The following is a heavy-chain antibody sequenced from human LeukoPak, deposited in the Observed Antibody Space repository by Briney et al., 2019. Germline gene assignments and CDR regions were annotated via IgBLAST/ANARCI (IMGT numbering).Heavy chain of an antibody. V-gene: IGHV3-30*02. CDR3: AKEGAYYDSGSYVGHYMDV. D-gene: IGHD3-10*01. J-gene: IGHJ6*03. Sequence: GGSLRLSSATSGFTCSTYGIHWVRQAPGEGLEWVAESNKYYSDSVEGRFTISRDNSNNMLYLHMNSLRAEDTAVYYCAKEGAYYDSGSYVGHYMDVWGKGTTVTVSS. CDR2: SNK. CDR1: GFTCSTYG.